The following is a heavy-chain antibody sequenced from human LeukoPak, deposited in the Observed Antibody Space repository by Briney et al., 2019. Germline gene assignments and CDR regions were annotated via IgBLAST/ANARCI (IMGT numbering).Heavy chain of an antibody. Sequence: GGSLRLSCAASGFTFSVYATNWVRQTPGKGLEWVSYISSGSTTIYYADPMKGRFTISRDNVDNSLYLQMNSLRVEDTAVYYCARDFEVPAAAPDYYYYYYMDVWGKGTTVTVSS. CDR2: ISSGSTTI. J-gene: IGHJ6*03. CDR3: ARDFEVPAAAPDYYYYYYMDV. CDR1: GFTFSVYA. V-gene: IGHV3-48*04. D-gene: IGHD2-2*01.